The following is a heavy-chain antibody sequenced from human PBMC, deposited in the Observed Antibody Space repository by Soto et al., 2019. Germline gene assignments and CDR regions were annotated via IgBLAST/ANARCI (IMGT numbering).Heavy chain of an antibody. J-gene: IGHJ6*02. Sequence: SETLSLTCAVYGGSFSGYYWSWIRQPPGKGLEWIGEINHSGSTHYNPSLKSRVTISVDTSKNQFSLKLSSVTAADTAVYYCARVPHPVDTAMVRVYGMDVWGQGTTVTVSS. CDR2: INHSGST. D-gene: IGHD5-18*01. CDR3: ARVPHPVDTAMVRVYGMDV. CDR1: GGSFSGYY. V-gene: IGHV4-34*01.